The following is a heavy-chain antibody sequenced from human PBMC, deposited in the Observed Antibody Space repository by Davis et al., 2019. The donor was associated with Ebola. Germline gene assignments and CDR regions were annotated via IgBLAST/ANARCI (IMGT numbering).Heavy chain of an antibody. CDR1: GFTFSSYS. Sequence: GESLKISCVASGFTFSSYSMIWVRQAPGKGLEWVSYISSSSSSIYYADSVKGRFTSSRDNAKNSVYLQMNSLRAEDTAVYYCARDWAGLDVWGKGTTVTVSS. CDR3: ARDWAGLDV. J-gene: IGHJ6*04. D-gene: IGHD3-16*01. CDR2: ISSSSSSI. V-gene: IGHV3-48*04.